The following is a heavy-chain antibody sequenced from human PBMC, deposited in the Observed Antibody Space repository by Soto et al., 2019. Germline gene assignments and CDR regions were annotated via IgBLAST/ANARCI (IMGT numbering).Heavy chain of an antibody. D-gene: IGHD2-15*01. CDR1: GGSFSGYD. J-gene: IGHJ3*02. CDR3: ARANNPSFRCYYAFDI. CDR2: INHSGST. V-gene: IGHV4-34*01. Sequence: QVQLQQWGAGLLKPSETLSLTCAVYGGSFSGYDWSWIRQPPGKGLEWIGEINHSGSTNYNPSLKSRVTISVDTSKNQFSLKVSSVNAADTAVYYCARANNPSFRCYYAFDIWGQGTMVTVSS.